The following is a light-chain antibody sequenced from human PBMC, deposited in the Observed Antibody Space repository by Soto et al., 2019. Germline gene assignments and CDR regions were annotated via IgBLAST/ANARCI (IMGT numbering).Light chain of an antibody. CDR2: DAS. V-gene: IGKV3-15*01. Sequence: EIVMARASSTLAVSPCNRAAFSCRASQSVSLNLAWYQQKPGQAPTLLIFDASTRASGIPARFSGSGSGTEFTLTISSLQSEDFAVYYCQHYNNWPPEITFVQGTRLEIK. CDR3: QHYNNWPPEIT. CDR1: QSVSLN. J-gene: IGKJ5*01.